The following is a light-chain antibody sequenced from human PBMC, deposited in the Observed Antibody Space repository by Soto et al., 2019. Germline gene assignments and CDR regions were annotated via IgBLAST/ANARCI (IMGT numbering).Light chain of an antibody. CDR2: WAS. V-gene: IGKV4-1*01. J-gene: IGKJ1*01. Sequence: DIVMTQTPDSLAVSLGERATINCKSSQSVLYNSNNDSYLTWYQQKPGQSPRVLIYWASTRESGVPDRFSGSGSGTDFTLTISSLQAEDVAVYYCQKYYSIPWTFGQGTKVEIK. CDR3: QKYYSIPWT. CDR1: QSVLYNSNNDSY.